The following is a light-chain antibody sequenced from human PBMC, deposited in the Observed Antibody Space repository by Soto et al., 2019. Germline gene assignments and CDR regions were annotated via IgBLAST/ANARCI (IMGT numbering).Light chain of an antibody. CDR3: QQYGSSPPIT. Sequence: VRTQSPATLSVSQGKRATLSCRASQSVSSKSAWYQQKPGQAPRLLIYGASTRATGIPDRFSGSGSGTDFTLTISRLEPEDFAVYYCQQYGSSPPITSGQGTRLEIK. V-gene: IGKV3-20*01. CDR1: QSVSSK. CDR2: GAS. J-gene: IGKJ5*01.